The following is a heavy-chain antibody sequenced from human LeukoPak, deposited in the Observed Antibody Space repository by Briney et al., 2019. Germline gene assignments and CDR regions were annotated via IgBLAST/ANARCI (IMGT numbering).Heavy chain of an antibody. Sequence: PSETLSLTCSVSGDSVSEYYWSWIRQPPGKGLEWIGYIYVSGNTNYNPSLKSRVTISVDTSKNQFSLKLNSVTAADTAVYYCARENNYFDYWGQGTLVTVSS. CDR1: GDSVSEYY. J-gene: IGHJ4*02. CDR3: ARENNYFDY. CDR2: IYVSGNT. V-gene: IGHV4-59*02.